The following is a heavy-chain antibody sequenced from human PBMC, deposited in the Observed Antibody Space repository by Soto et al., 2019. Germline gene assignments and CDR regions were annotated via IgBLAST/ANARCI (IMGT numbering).Heavy chain of an antibody. D-gene: IGHD5-18*01. CDR2: IIPTLDIV. CDR3: ARDERGYNYVSDYGLDV. CDR1: GGTFNSHT. Sequence: QVQLVQSGAELKKPGSLVKVSCEASGGTFNSHTIIAWVRQAPGQGPEWMGRIIPTLDIVDYAQKFQDRVTITADRPTNTAFMELRSLVSEDTAVYYCARDERGYNYVSDYGLDVWGQGTTVTVS. V-gene: IGHV1-69*08. J-gene: IGHJ6*02.